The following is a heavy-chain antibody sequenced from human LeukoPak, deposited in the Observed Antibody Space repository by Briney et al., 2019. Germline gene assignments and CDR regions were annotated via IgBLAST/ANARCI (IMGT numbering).Heavy chain of an antibody. CDR1: GGTFSSYA. V-gene: IGHV1-69*13. J-gene: IGHJ3*02. Sequence: SVKVSCKASGGTFSSYAISWVRQAPGQGLEWMGGIIPIFGTANYAQKFQGRVTITADESTSTAYMELSSLRSEDTAVYYCARVGDYYDSSGYALVTAFDIWGQGTMVAVSS. CDR3: ARVGDYYDSSGYALVTAFDI. CDR2: IIPIFGTA. D-gene: IGHD3-22*01.